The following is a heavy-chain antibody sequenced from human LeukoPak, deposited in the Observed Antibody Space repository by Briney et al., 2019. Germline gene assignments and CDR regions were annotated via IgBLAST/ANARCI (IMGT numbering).Heavy chain of an antibody. CDR2: IFDSGST. CDR1: GASISSYY. J-gene: IGHJ5*02. V-gene: IGHV4-59*01. D-gene: IGHD3-16*01. CDR3: ARALGTGSNALTEAHWFDP. Sequence: SETLSLTCTVSGASISSYYWSWIRQPPGKGLEWIGYIFDSGSTNYNPSLKSRVTISVDPSKNQFSLKLSSVTAADTAVYYCARALGTGSNALTEAHWFDPWGQGTLVTVSS.